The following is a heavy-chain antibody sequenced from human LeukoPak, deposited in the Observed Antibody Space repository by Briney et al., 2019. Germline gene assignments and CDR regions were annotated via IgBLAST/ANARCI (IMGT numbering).Heavy chain of an antibody. V-gene: IGHV4-59*01. CDR2: IYYSGST. D-gene: IGHD6-6*01. CDR3: ARESPSSSDAFDI. J-gene: IGHJ3*02. Sequence: SETLSLTCTVSGVSISSYYWSWIRQPPGKGLEWIGYIYYSGSTNYNPSLKSRVTISVDTSKNQFSLKLSSVTAADTAVYYCARESPSSSDAFDIWGQGTMVTVSS. CDR1: GVSISSYY.